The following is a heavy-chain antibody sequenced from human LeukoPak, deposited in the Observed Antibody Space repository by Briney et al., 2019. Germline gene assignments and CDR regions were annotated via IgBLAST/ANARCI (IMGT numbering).Heavy chain of an antibody. CDR1: GFTFSDAW. Sequence: GGSLRLPCVGSGFTFSDAWMSWVRQAPGKGLEWVGRIKSKSDGGTIDYAAPVKGRFTISRDDSRNTLYLQMNSLKTEDTAVYYCSTRRQDGWWGQGTLVTVS. CDR3: STRRQDGW. D-gene: IGHD2-15*01. J-gene: IGHJ4*02. CDR2: IKSKSDGGTI. V-gene: IGHV3-15*01.